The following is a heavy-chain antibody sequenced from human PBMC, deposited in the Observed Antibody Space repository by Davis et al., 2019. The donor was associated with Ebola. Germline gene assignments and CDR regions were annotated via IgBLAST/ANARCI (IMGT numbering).Heavy chain of an antibody. D-gene: IGHD3-3*01. CDR2: INPNSGGT. Sequence: AASVKVSCQASGYTFTGYYMHWVRQAPGQGLEWMGRINPNSGGTNYAQKFQGRVTMTRDTSISTAYMELSRLRSDDTAVYYCARTNYDFWSGYLKYFDYWGQGTLVTVSS. J-gene: IGHJ4*02. CDR3: ARTNYDFWSGYLKYFDY. V-gene: IGHV1-2*06. CDR1: GYTFTGYY.